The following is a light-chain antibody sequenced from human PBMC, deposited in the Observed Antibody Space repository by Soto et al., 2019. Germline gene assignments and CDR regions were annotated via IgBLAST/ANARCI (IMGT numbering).Light chain of an antibody. J-gene: IGKJ3*01. V-gene: IGKV1-17*01. CDR2: TIS. CDR1: QDIGTS. CDR3: LQHYAFPFT. Sequence: DIQMTQSPSSLSASVGGRVTITCRASQDIGTSLDWFQQKPGTAPKRLIYTISDLESGVPSRFSGGGSGTEFTLTISSLQPEDSATYYCLQHYAFPFTFGPGTKVHV.